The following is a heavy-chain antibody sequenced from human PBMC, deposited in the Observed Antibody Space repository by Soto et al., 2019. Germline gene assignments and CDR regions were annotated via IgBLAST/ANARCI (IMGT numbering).Heavy chain of an antibody. CDR2: IIPIFGTT. CDR1: GGTFSRYG. J-gene: IGHJ4*02. V-gene: IGHV1-69*01. Sequence: QVQLVQSGAEVMKPGSSVKVSCTASGGTFSRYGFTWVRQAPGQGFQWMGGIIPIFGTTHYEQNFQGRLSITADESTSTVYMELSSLRSDDTAIYFCARTYYQWEALHYFDFWGQGTLVTVS. CDR3: ARTYYQWEALHYFDF. D-gene: IGHD1-26*01.